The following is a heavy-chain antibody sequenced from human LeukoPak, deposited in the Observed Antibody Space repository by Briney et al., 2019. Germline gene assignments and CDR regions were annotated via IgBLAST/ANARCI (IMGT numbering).Heavy chain of an antibody. J-gene: IGHJ4*02. V-gene: IGHV4-39*01. CDR3: ARHFLGVIPDYFDY. Sequence: PSETLSLTCTVSGGSISSSSYYWGWIRQPPGKGLEWIGSIYYSGTAYYNPSLKSRVTISVDTSKNQFSLKLSSVTAADTAVYYCARHFLGVIPDYFDYWGQGTLVTVSS. CDR2: IYYSGTA. CDR1: GGSISSSSYY. D-gene: IGHD3-10*01.